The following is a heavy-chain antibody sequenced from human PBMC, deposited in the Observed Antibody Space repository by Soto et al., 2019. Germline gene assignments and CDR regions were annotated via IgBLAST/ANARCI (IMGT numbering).Heavy chain of an antibody. CDR2: ISAYNGNT. D-gene: IGHD5-18*01. V-gene: IGHV1-18*04. Sequence: ASVKVSCKASGYTFTSYGISWVRQAPGQGLEWMGWISAYNGNTNYAQKLQGRVTMTTDTSTSTAYMELSSLRSEDTAVYYCARSGYSYGYSGYAFDIWGQGTMVTVSS. CDR1: GYTFTSYG. J-gene: IGHJ3*02. CDR3: ARSGYSYGYSGYAFDI.